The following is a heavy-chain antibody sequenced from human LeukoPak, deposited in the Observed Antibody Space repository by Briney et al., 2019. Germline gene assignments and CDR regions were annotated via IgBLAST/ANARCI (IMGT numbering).Heavy chain of an antibody. CDR1: GYTFTSYG. V-gene: IGHV1-18*01. Sequence: GASVKVSCKASGYTFTSYGISWVRQAPGQGLEWMGWISAYNGNTNYAQELQGRVTMTTDTSTSTAYMELRSLRSDDTAVYYCASWLCSGGSCYGYYGMDVWGQGTTVTVSS. CDR3: ASWLCSGGSCYGYYGMDV. D-gene: IGHD2-15*01. CDR2: ISAYNGNT. J-gene: IGHJ6*02.